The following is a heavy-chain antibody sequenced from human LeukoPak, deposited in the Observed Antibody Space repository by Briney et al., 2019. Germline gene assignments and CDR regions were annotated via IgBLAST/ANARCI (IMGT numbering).Heavy chain of an antibody. CDR1: GFTFSSYS. CDR2: ISSSSTI. J-gene: IGHJ4*02. V-gene: IGHV3-48*02. Sequence: PGGSLRLACAASGFTFSSYSMNWVRQAPGKGLEWVSYISSSSTIYYADSVKGRFTISRDNAKNSLYLQMNSLRDEDTAVYYCARASGPHDYWGQGTLVTVSS. CDR3: ARASGPHDY.